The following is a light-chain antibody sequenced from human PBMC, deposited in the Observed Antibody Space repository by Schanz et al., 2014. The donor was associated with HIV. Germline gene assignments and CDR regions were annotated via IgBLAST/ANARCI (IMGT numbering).Light chain of an antibody. V-gene: IGKV3-11*01. J-gene: IGKJ5*01. Sequence: EIVLTQSPATLSLAPGERATLSCRASQSVSNYVAWYQQRPGQPPRLLIYDVSDRATGVPARFSGSGSGTDFTLTITSLEPEDFAVYYCQQRSDWPPITFGQGTRLEIK. CDR3: QQRSDWPPIT. CDR2: DVS. CDR1: QSVSNY.